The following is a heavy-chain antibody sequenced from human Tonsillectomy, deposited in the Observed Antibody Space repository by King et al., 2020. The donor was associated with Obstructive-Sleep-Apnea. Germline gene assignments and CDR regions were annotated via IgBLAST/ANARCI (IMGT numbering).Heavy chain of an antibody. Sequence: QLVQSGAEVRKPGSSVRVSCKASGGTFSSFGFSWVRQAPGQGLDWMGGIIPILGTSNNAQKFQGRVTISADKSTTTVYMDLKSLRYEETATYYCAKVAPYGAGASRFLDFDIWGQGTKVTVSS. J-gene: IGHJ3*02. CDR1: GGTFSSFG. CDR2: IIPILGTS. CDR3: AKVAPYGAGASRFLDFDI. D-gene: IGHD3-10*01. V-gene: IGHV1-69*10.